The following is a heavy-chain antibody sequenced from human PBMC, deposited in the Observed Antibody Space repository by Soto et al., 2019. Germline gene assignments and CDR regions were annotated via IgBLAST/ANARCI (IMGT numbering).Heavy chain of an antibody. CDR2: IYPGDSET. Sequence: GESLKISCKGSGYSFTREWIGWVRQMPGKGLERMGIIYPGDSETRYSPSFQGQVTTSADKSTSTAYLQWSSLKASDTAMYYCARQLLGFCSTTICLNYYYGMDVWGQGTTVTVSS. CDR3: ARQLLGFCSTTICLNYYYGMDV. CDR1: GYSFTREW. V-gene: IGHV5-51*01. J-gene: IGHJ6*02. D-gene: IGHD2-2*01.